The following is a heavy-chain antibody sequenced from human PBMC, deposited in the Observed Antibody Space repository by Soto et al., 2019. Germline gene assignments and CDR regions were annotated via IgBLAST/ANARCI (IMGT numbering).Heavy chain of an antibody. Sequence: EVQLVESGGGWVQPGRSLRVSCAASGFTFDNFAMHWVRQVPGRGLEWVSGINWNGDSIGYADSVKGRFTISRDNAKNSLYLQMNSLRPEDTALYYCAKDIDSGWPTYYGLDVWGQGTTVTVSS. CDR1: GFTFDNFA. V-gene: IGHV3-9*01. CDR3: AKDIDSGWPTYYGLDV. J-gene: IGHJ6*02. D-gene: IGHD6-19*01. CDR2: INWNGDSI.